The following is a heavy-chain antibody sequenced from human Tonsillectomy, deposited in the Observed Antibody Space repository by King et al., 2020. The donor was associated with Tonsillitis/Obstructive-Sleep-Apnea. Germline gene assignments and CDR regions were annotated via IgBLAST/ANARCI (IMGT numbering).Heavy chain of an antibody. Sequence: QLVQSGAEVKKPGASVRVSCMASGSTFTTYYIHWVRQAPGQGLEWMGIINPSGGRTSYAQKFQDRFAMTSDTSTSTVYMDLSSLRSEDTAVYYCARSTDYDPSGYVVDDAFDIWGQGTTVTVSS. CDR3: ARSTDYDPSGYVVDDAFDI. CDR2: INPSGGRT. V-gene: IGHV1-46*01. CDR1: GSTFTTYY. D-gene: IGHD3-22*01. J-gene: IGHJ3*02.